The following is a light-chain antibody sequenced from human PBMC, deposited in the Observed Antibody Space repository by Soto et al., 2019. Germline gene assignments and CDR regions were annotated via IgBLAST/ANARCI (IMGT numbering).Light chain of an antibody. V-gene: IGKV3-11*01. Sequence: EVVMTQSPATLSVSPGERATLSCRASESVSRNLAWYQQKPGQAPRLLIYDASTRATGIPDRFSGSGSGTDFTLTISGLEPEDVAVYYCQQRSLGTFGPGTKVDIK. J-gene: IGKJ3*01. CDR2: DAS. CDR3: QQRSLGT. CDR1: ESVSRN.